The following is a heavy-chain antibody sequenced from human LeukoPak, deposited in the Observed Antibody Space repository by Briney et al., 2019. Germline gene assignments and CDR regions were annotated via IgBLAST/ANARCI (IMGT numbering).Heavy chain of an antibody. CDR3: AKGSSNSRPYDFDY. CDR2: ITGSSDST. V-gene: IGHV3-23*01. CDR1: GFTFSNYV. Sequence: GGSLRLSCAASGFTFSNYVMSWVRQAPGKGLEGVSAITGSSDSTYYADSGKGRFTSARDTSTSTLFLQMNSLRAEDTAIYYCAKGSSNSRPYDFDYWGQGTVATVSS. J-gene: IGHJ4*02. D-gene: IGHD1-1*01.